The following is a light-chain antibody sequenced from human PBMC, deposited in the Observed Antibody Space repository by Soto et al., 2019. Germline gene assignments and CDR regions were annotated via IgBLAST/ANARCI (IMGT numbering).Light chain of an antibody. CDR2: LNSDGSH. V-gene: IGLV4-69*01. J-gene: IGLJ2*01. CDR3: QTWGTGIVV. Sequence: QLVLTQSPSASASLGASVKLTCTLSSGHSSDAIAWHQQQPEKGPRFLMNLNSDGSHTKGDGITDRFSGSSSGAERYLTIASLQSEDEADYYCQTWGTGIVVFGGGTKLTVL. CDR1: SGHSSDA.